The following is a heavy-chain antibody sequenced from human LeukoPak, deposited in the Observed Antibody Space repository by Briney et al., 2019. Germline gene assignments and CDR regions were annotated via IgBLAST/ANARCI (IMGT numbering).Heavy chain of an antibody. V-gene: IGHV4-34*01. CDR2: INYGRNT. J-gene: IGHJ4*02. Sequence: KASETLSLTCTVSGGSFGGYYWTWIRQLPGKGLEWIAEINYGRNTNYNPSPVRRVTISADTSTNQVSLKLSSLTAADTAIYYCARAINYGSGSYYFDYWGQGTLVAVSS. CDR3: ARAINYGSGSYYFDY. D-gene: IGHD3-10*01. CDR1: GGSFGGYY.